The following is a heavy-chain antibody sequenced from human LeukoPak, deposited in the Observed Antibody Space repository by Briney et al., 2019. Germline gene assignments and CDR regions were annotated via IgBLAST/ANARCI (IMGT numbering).Heavy chain of an antibody. CDR3: AREREEYYYGSGTSFGFDP. CDR2: INPNSGGT. V-gene: IGHV1-2*02. Sequence: ASVKVSRKASGYTFTGYYMHWVRQAPGQGLEWMGFINPNSGGTNYAQKFQGRVTMTRDTSISTAYMELSRLRSDDTAVYYCAREREEYYYGSGTSFGFDPWGQGTLVTVSS. J-gene: IGHJ5*02. D-gene: IGHD3-10*01. CDR1: GYTFTGYY.